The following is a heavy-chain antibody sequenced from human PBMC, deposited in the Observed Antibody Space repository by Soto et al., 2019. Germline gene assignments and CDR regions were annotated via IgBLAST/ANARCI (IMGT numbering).Heavy chain of an antibody. D-gene: IGHD2-2*01. CDR3: AKGIGSGCSSTSCYRGSPYYYYGMDV. V-gene: IGHV3-23*01. CDR2: ISGSGGST. Sequence: PGGSLRLSCAASGFTFSSYAMSWVRQAPGKGLEWVSAISGSGGSTYYADSVKGRFTISRDNSKNTLYLQMNSLRAEDTAVYYCAKGIGSGCSSTSCYRGSPYYYYGMDVWGQGTTVTVSS. J-gene: IGHJ6*02. CDR1: GFTFSSYA.